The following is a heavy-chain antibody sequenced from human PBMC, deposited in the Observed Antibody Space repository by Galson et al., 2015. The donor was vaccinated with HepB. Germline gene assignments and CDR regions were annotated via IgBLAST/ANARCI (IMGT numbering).Heavy chain of an antibody. Sequence: SVKVSCKASGGTFSSYAISWVRQAPGQGLEWMGGIIPIFGTANYAQKFQGRVTITADESTSTACMELSSLRSEDTAVYYCARVDCSSTSCYYDYYYMDVWGKGTTVTVSS. CDR2: IIPIFGTA. J-gene: IGHJ6*03. CDR3: ARVDCSSTSCYYDYYYMDV. V-gene: IGHV1-69*13. CDR1: GGTFSSYA. D-gene: IGHD2-2*01.